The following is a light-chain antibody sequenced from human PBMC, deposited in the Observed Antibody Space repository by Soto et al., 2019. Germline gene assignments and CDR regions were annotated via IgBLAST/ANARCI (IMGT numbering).Light chain of an antibody. CDR2: GAS. CDR1: QSLSSN. CDR3: QQYENSPIN. V-gene: IGKV3-15*01. Sequence: EIVMTQSPAPLSVSPGERATLSCRASQSLSSNLAWYQQKPGQAPRPLIYGASTRATGIPARFSGTGSETDFTLTINRLEPEDFAVYYCQQYENSPINLGQGTRLEIK. J-gene: IGKJ5*01.